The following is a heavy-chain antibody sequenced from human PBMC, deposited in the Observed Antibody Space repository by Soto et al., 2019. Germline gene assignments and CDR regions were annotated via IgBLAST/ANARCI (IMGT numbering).Heavy chain of an antibody. V-gene: IGHV2-5*02. CDR3: AHRRPYSNSPEYFFDY. Sequence: QITLKESGPTLVKPTQTLTLTCTFSGFSLSTSGVDVGWIRQPPGKALEWLALIYWDDDKRYKPSLKSRLTITQGTSRNQLVLTMTNMDPLDTATYYCAHRRPYSNSPEYFFDYWGQGTLVTVSS. CDR1: GFSLSTSGVD. J-gene: IGHJ4*02. CDR2: IYWDDDK. D-gene: IGHD6-6*01.